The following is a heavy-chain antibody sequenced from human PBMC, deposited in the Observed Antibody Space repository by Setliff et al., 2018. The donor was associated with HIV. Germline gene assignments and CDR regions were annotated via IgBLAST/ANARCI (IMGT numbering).Heavy chain of an antibody. CDR2: VSSSGSS. V-gene: IGHV4-61*09. CDR3: ARDTYHTGYLGWGPKPHYYYMDV. CDR1: GGSIRSGSYS. Sequence: NPSETLSLTCTVSGGSIRSGSYSWSWIRQPAGQGLEWIGHVSSSGSSNYNPSLTSRVTISADTSKNQFSLKLTSVTAADTAVYYCARDTYHTGYLGWGPKPHYYYMDVWGKGTTVTVSS. J-gene: IGHJ6*03. D-gene: IGHD5-12*01.